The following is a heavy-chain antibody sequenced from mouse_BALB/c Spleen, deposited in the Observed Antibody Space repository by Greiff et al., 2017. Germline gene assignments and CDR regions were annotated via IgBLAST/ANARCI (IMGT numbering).Heavy chain of an antibody. J-gene: IGHJ4*01. D-gene: IGHD2-4*01. V-gene: IGHV1-7*01. CDR3: APMITTRYYAMDY. Sequence: VQLQESGAELAKPGASVKMSCKASGYTFTSYWMHWVKQSPGQGLEWIGYINPSTGYTEYNQKFKDKATLTADKSSSTAYMQLSSLTSEDSAVYYCAPMITTRYYAMDYWGQGTSVTVSS. CDR1: GYTFTSYW. CDR2: INPSTGYT.